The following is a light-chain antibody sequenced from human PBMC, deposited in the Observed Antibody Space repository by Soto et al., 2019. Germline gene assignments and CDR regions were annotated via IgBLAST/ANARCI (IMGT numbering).Light chain of an antibody. CDR3: QQYGSSRT. CDR2: AAS. CDR1: QSVRSNY. Sequence: EIVLTQSPGTLSLSPGERATLSCRASQSVRSNYLAWYQQKPGQAPRLLISAASSRATGIPDRFSGSGSGTDFTLTISRLEPEDFAVYYCQQYGSSRTLGQGTKVEVK. V-gene: IGKV3-20*01. J-gene: IGKJ1*01.